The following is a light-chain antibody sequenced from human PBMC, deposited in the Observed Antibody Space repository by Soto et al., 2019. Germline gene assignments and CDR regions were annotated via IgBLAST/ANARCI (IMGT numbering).Light chain of an antibody. CDR1: QSVSANY. Sequence: EIVLTQSPGTLYLSPGERATLSCRASQSVSANYLAWYQQKPGQAPRLLIYGASSRATGIPDRFSGSGSGTDFTLTISRLETEDCAVYYCQQYGSSWFTFGPGNKVDI. CDR3: QQYGSSWFT. V-gene: IGKV3-20*01. CDR2: GAS. J-gene: IGKJ3*01.